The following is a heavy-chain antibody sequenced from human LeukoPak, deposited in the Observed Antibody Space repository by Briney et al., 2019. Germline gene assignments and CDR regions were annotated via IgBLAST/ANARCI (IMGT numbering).Heavy chain of an antibody. CDR3: ARDSGYCSAGSCYSFDY. J-gene: IGHJ4*02. V-gene: IGHV6-1*01. CDR1: GDIVSSNSAA. CDR2: TYFRSKWYN. D-gene: IGHD2-15*01. Sequence: SQTLSLTCAISGDIVSSNSAAWNWIRQSPSRGLEWLVRTYFRSKWYNEYAVSVKSRITINPDTSKNQFPLQLNSVTPEDTAVYFCARDSGYCSAGSCYSFDYWGQGTLVTVSS.